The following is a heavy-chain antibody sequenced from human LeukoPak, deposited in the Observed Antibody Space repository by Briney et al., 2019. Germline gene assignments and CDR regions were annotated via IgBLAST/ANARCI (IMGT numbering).Heavy chain of an antibody. J-gene: IGHJ4*02. Sequence: GGSLRLSCAASGFTVSSNYMSWVRQAPGKGLEWVSVIYSGGSTYYADSVKGRFTISRDDPHNTLYLQMNSLRAEDTAVYFCARGGVDYYGSGTYYLMYYFDYWGQGALVTVSS. V-gene: IGHV3-53*01. CDR1: GFTVSSNY. CDR2: IYSGGST. D-gene: IGHD3-10*01. CDR3: ARGGVDYYGSGTYYLMYYFDY.